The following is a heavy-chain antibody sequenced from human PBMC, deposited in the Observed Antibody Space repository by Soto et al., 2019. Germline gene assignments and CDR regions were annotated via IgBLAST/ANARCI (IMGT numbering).Heavy chain of an antibody. V-gene: IGHV1-24*01. Sequence: GASVKVSFKVSGYTLTELSMHWVRQAPGKGLEWMGGFDPEDGETIYAQKFQGRVTMTEDTSTDTAYMELSSLRSEDTAVYYCATGKPTGERVGYYGMDVWGQGTTVTVSS. CDR1: GYTLTELS. CDR2: FDPEDGET. D-gene: IGHD2-8*02. J-gene: IGHJ6*02. CDR3: ATGKPTGERVGYYGMDV.